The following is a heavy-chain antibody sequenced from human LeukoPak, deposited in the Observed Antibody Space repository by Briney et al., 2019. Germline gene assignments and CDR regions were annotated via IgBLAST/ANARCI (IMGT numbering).Heavy chain of an antibody. CDR3: TKGHYYGSGSYWV. CDR1: GFTFSSFA. CDR2: INFSGGTT. Sequence: GGSLRLSCAASGFTFSSFAMSWVCQAPGKGLEWVSAINFSGGTTYYADSVKGRFTISRDNFKNTLYLQMNGLRADDTAVYYCTKGHYYGSGSYWVWGQGTLVTVSS. V-gene: IGHV3-23*01. D-gene: IGHD3-10*01. J-gene: IGHJ4*02.